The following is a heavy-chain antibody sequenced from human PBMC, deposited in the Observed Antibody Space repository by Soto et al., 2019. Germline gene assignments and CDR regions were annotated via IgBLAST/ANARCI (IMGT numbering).Heavy chain of an antibody. CDR1: GFTFSDYY. CDR2: ISSSGSTI. Sequence: GGSLRLSCAASGFTFSDYYMSWIRQAPGKGLEWVSYISSSGSTIYYADSVKGRFTISRDNAKNSLYLQMNSLRAEDTAVYYCAREWSTIFGVVTTNMAVWGKGTTVTVSS. J-gene: IGHJ6*03. CDR3: AREWSTIFGVVTTNMAV. D-gene: IGHD3-3*01. V-gene: IGHV3-11*01.